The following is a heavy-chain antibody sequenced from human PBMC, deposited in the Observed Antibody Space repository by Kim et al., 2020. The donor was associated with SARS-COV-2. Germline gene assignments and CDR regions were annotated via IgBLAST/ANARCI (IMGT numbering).Heavy chain of an antibody. CDR3: AGTARGANFDY. J-gene: IGHJ4*02. Sequence: NYNPSIGSRVTISVDTSKNQFSLKLTSVTAADTAVYYCAGTARGANFDYWGRGALVTVSS. V-gene: IGHV4-4*09. D-gene: IGHD1-26*01.